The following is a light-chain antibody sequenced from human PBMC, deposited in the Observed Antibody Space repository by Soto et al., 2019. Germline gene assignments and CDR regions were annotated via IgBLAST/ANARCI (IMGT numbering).Light chain of an antibody. CDR2: GAS. V-gene: IGKV3-11*01. CDR1: QSVGSY. J-gene: IGKJ4*01. Sequence: EIVLTQSPATLSLSPGERATLSCRASQSVGSYLAWYQQKPGQAPRLLIYGASNRAPGIPARFSGSGSGTDFTLTISSLEPEDFAVYYCQQRSRWPLTFGGGTKVEIK. CDR3: QQRSRWPLT.